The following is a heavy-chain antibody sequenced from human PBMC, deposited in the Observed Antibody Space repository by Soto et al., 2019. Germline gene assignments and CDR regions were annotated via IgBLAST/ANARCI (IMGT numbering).Heavy chain of an antibody. CDR3: AKEDYYDSSGYSPAVDY. Sequence: QVQLEESGGGVVQPGRSLRLSCAAAGFTFSSYGMHWVRQAPAKGLEWVAVISYDGSNKYYADSVKGRFTISRDNSKNTLYLQMNSLRAEDTAVYYCAKEDYYDSSGYSPAVDYWGQGTLVTVSS. V-gene: IGHV3-30*18. D-gene: IGHD3-22*01. CDR1: GFTFSSYG. CDR2: ISYDGSNK. J-gene: IGHJ4*02.